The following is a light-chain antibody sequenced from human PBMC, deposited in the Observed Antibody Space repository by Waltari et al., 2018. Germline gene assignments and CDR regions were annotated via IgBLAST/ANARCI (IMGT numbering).Light chain of an antibody. CDR3: CSYAGNKWL. Sequence: QSALTQPASVSGSPGQSTTISCPGPSGEVGLFNLVSWYQQHPGKAPPLIIYHVDDRPSGVSYRFSASKSGHTASLTISGLQPEDEADYYCCSYAGNKWLFGGGTKVTVL. CDR2: HVD. V-gene: IGLV2-23*02. J-gene: IGLJ3*02. CDR1: SGEVGLFNL.